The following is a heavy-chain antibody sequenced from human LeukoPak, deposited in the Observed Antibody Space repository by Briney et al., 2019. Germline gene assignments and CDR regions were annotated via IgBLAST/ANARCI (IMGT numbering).Heavy chain of an antibody. CDR2: IYYSGST. V-gene: IGHV4-59*08. Sequence: SETLSLTCTVSGGSISSYYWSWIRQPPGKGLEWIGYIYYSGSTNYNPSLKSRVTISVDTSKNQFSLKLSSVTAADTAVYYCARLKYDFWSGYSQDDYYYYYGMDVWGQGTTVTVSS. D-gene: IGHD3-3*01. CDR1: GGSISSYY. CDR3: ARLKYDFWSGYSQDDYYYYYGMDV. J-gene: IGHJ6*02.